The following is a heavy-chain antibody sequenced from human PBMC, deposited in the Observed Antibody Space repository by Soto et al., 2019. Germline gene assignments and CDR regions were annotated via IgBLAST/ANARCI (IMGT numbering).Heavy chain of an antibody. D-gene: IGHD3-3*01. CDR1: GGSISSYY. V-gene: IGHV4-59*01. Sequence: SETLSLTCTVSGGSISSYYWSWIRQPPGKGLEWIGYIYYSGSTNYNPSLKSRVTISVDTSKNQFSLKLSSVTAADTAVYYCARVHYDFWSGYYFGFGYYFDYWGQGTLVTVSS. J-gene: IGHJ4*02. CDR3: ARVHYDFWSGYYFGFGYYFDY. CDR2: IYYSGST.